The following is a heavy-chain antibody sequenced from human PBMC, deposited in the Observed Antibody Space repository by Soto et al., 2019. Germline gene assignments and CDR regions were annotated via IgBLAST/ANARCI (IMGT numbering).Heavy chain of an antibody. CDR2: IIPIFGTA. D-gene: IGHD4-17*01. J-gene: IGHJ4*02. Sequence: SVKVSCKASGGTFSSYAISWVRQAPGQGLEWMGGIIPIFGTANYAQKFQGRVTITADESTSTAYMELNSLRPEDTAVYYCAVYGYGVSAAAYWGQGTLVTVSS. V-gene: IGHV1-69*13. CDR3: AVYGYGVSAAAY. CDR1: GGTFSSYA.